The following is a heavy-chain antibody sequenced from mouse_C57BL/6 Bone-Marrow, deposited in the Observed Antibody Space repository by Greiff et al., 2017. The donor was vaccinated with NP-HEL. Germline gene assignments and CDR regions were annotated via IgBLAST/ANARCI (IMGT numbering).Heavy chain of an antibody. D-gene: IGHD1-1*01. CDR2: INPSTGGT. V-gene: IGHV1-42*01. J-gene: IGHJ1*03. Sequence: VQLQQSGPELVKPGASVKISCKASGYSFTGYYMNWVKQSPEKSLEWIGEINPSTGGTTYNQKFKAKATLTVDKSSSKAYMQLKSLTSEDAAVYYCARPYYYGSRGWYFDVWGTRPTVTVSS. CDR1: GYSFTGYY. CDR3: ARPYYYGSRGWYFDV.